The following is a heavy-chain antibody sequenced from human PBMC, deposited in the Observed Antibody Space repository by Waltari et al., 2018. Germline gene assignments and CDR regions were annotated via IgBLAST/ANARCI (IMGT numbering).Heavy chain of an antibody. V-gene: IGHV3-43D*04. Sequence: EVQLVESGGGLIQPGGSLRLSCAASGFTVSSNYMSWVRQAPGKGLEWVSLISWDGGSTYYADSVKGRFTISRDNSKNSLYLQMNSLRAEDTALYYCAKDRHGSGSYKDYWGQGTLVTVSS. CDR2: ISWDGGST. D-gene: IGHD3-10*01. CDR1: GFTVSSNY. CDR3: AKDRHGSGSYKDY. J-gene: IGHJ4*02.